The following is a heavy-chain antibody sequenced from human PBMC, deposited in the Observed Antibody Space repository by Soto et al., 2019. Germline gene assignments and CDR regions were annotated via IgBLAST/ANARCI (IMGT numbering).Heavy chain of an antibody. CDR1: GYSISSSNW. CDR2: IYYSGTT. J-gene: IGHJ4*02. Sequence: PSETLSLTCAVSGYSISSSNWWGWIRQPPGKGLEWIGYIYYSGTTYYNPSLKSRVTMSVDTSKNQFSLKLTSVTTVDTAVYYCARGNVVAIDYWGQGTLVTVSS. V-gene: IGHV4-28*03. D-gene: IGHD2-21*01. CDR3: ARGNVVAIDY.